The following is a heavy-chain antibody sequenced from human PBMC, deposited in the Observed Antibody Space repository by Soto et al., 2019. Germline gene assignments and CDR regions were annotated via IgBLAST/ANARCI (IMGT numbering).Heavy chain of an antibody. V-gene: IGHV3-74*01. CDR1: GFTFSRYW. J-gene: IGHJ3*02. CDR2: ISTEGSTT. D-gene: IGHD3-3*01. CDR3: AKDDFFVVGISRGFEI. Sequence: EVQLVESGGGLVQPGGSLRLSCAASGFTFSRYWMHWVRQAPGEGLVWVSGISTEGSTTRYVDSVKGRFTISRDNLNNTLYRQMRSLRGEATAVYYCAKDDFFVVGISRGFEIWAQGPVVTVS.